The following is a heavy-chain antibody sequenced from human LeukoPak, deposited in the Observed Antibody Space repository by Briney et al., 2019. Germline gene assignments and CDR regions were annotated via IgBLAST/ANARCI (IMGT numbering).Heavy chain of an antibody. D-gene: IGHD2-8*01. CDR3: ARVYCTNDVCYRVNLFDP. CDR2: INRNGTA. CDR1: GESFSGYY. J-gene: IGHJ5*02. Sequence: SETLSLTCAVYGESFSGYYWSWICRPPGKGLEWIGEINRNGTANYSPSLKSRVTISIDTSKNQFSLKLTSVTATDTAVYYCARVYCTNDVCYRVNLFDPWSQGTLVTVSS. V-gene: IGHV4-34*01.